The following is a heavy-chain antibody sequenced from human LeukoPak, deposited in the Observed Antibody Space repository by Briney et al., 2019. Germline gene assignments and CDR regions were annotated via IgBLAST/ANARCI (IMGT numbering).Heavy chain of an antibody. D-gene: IGHD6-13*01. V-gene: IGHV3-33*01. CDR3: ARGPAYGSSWYFDY. CDR2: IWYDGSNK. CDR1: GFTFSSYG. J-gene: IGHJ4*02. Sequence: GGSLRLSCAASGFTFSSYGMHWVRQAPGKGLEWVAVIWYDGSNKYYADSVKGRFTISRDNSKNTLYLQMNSLRAEDTAVYYCARGPAYGSSWYFDYWGQGTLVTVSS.